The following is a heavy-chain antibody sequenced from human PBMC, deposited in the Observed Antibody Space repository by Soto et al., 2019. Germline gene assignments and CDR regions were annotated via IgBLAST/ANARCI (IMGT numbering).Heavy chain of an antibody. J-gene: IGHJ6*02. CDR1: GLTFSSYA. CDR2: ISGYGDYT. Sequence: GRSLRLSCAAAGLTFSSYAMSWVRQAPGKGLEWVATISGYGDYTYYADSVKGRFTSSRDNSKNTLYVQMNSLRAEDTAVYYCARYSGWSHYYGMDVWGQGTTVTGSS. V-gene: IGHV3-23*01. D-gene: IGHD6-19*01. CDR3: ARYSGWSHYYGMDV.